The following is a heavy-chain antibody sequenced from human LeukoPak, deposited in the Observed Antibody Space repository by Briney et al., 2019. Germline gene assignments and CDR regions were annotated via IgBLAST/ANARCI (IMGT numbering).Heavy chain of an antibody. V-gene: IGHV4-39*01. CDR2: IYHSGST. D-gene: IGHD3-10*01. CDR3: ARQGRHYYGSGSFDY. CDR1: GGSISSSSYY. J-gene: IGHJ4*02. Sequence: SETLSLTCTVSGGSISSSSYYWGWIRQPPGKGLEWIGSIYHSGSTYYNPSLKSRVTISVDTSKNQFSLKLSSVTAADTAVYYCARQGRHYYGSGSFDYWGQGTLVTVSS.